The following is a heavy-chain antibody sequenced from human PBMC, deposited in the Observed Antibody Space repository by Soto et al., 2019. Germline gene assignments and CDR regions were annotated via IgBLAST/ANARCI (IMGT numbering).Heavy chain of an antibody. J-gene: IGHJ4*02. Sequence: QVQLVQSGAEVKRPGASVKVSCKASGYSFTTYYMHWVRQAPGQGLEWLGIINPNGGSTTYAQKFQGRATMTRDTSTSTVYLELSSLRSEDTAGYYCASAGYRSGGTCFHGNCDYWGQGTLVTVSA. CDR3: ASAGYRSGGTCFHGNCDY. CDR2: INPNGGST. V-gene: IGHV1-46*01. CDR1: GYSFTTYY. D-gene: IGHD2-15*01.